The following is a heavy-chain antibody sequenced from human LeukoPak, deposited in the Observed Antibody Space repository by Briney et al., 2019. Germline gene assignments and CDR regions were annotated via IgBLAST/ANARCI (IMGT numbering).Heavy chain of an antibody. CDR1: GFDFSAFG. CDR2: ISYDGSQK. CDR3: AKDNGSPSLVVVLVATAPDY. J-gene: IGHJ4*02. Sequence: GGSLRLSCAASGFDFSAFGMNWVRQAPGKGLEWVAVISYDGSQKYYADSVKGRFTISRDNSKNAVYLQMNSLSAEDTAVYYCAKDNGSPSLVVVLVATAPDYWGQGTLVTVSS. D-gene: IGHD2-15*01. V-gene: IGHV3-30*18.